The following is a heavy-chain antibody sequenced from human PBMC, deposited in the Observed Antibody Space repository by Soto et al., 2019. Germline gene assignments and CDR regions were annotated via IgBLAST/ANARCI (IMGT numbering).Heavy chain of an antibody. CDR2: IYYSGST. CDR3: ARAYSGRLPRRADYYYAMDV. CDR1: GGSISSGGYY. D-gene: IGHD2-15*01. J-gene: IGHJ6*02. Sequence: SETLSLTCTVSGGSISSGGYYWSWIRQHPGKGLEWIGDIYYSGSTNYNPSLKSRVTISVDTSKNQFSLKLSSVTAGDTAVYYCARAYSGRLPRRADYYYAMDVWGLGTTVTVSS. V-gene: IGHV4-31*03.